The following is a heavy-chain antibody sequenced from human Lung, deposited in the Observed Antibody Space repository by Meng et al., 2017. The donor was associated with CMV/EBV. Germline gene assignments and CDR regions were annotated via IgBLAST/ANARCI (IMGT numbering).Heavy chain of an antibody. J-gene: IGHJ4*02. CDR1: GYTFTGYY. V-gene: IGHV1-2*02. CDR2: IYPNTGGA. D-gene: IGHD6-19*01. CDR3: ARVIAVAGTAPFDY. Sequence: ASVKVSXKASGYTFTGYYIHWVRQAPGQGLEWMGCIYPNTGGAKYGQKFQGRVTMTRDTSISTAYMELSSLRSDDTAVYYCARVIAVAGTAPFDYWGQGTLVTVSS.